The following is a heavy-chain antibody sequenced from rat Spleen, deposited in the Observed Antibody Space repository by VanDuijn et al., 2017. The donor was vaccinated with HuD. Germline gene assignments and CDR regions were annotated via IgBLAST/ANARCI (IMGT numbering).Heavy chain of an antibody. V-gene: IGHV5-29*01. CDR3: ARHEDYSGLDY. D-gene: IGHD1-1*01. J-gene: IGHJ2*01. CDR2: ISYDGSTT. CDR1: GISFSNYD. Sequence: EVQLVESGGGLVQPGRSLKLSCAASGISFSNYDMSWVRQAPTKGLEWVATISYDGSTTYYRDSVKGRFTISRDNAKSTLYLQMDSLRSEDTATYYCARHEDYSGLDYWGQGVMVTVSS.